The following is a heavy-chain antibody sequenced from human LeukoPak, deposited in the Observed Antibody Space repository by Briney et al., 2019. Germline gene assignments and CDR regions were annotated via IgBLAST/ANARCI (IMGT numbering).Heavy chain of an antibody. V-gene: IGHV3-9*01. CDR1: GFTFSSYG. Sequence: GGSLRLSCAASGFTFSSYGMHWVRQAPGKGLEWVSGISWNSGSIGYADSVKGRFTISRDNAKNSLYLQMNSLRAEDTALYYCAKDEAYDSSGPFDYWGQGTLVTVSS. D-gene: IGHD3-22*01. CDR2: ISWNSGSI. J-gene: IGHJ4*02. CDR3: AKDEAYDSSGPFDY.